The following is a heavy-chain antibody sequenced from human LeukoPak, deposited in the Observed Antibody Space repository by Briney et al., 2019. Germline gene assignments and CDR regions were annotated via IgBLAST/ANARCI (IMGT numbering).Heavy chain of an antibody. CDR2: INHSGST. CDR1: GGSFSSYY. CDR3: ARGGKQLVHYFDY. Sequence: PSETLSLTCAVYGGSFSSYYWSWIRQPPGKGLEWIGEINHSGSTNYNPSLKSRVTISVDTSKNQFSLKLSSVTAADTAVYYCARGGKQLVHYFDYWGQGTLVTVSS. J-gene: IGHJ4*02. D-gene: IGHD6-6*01. V-gene: IGHV4-34*01.